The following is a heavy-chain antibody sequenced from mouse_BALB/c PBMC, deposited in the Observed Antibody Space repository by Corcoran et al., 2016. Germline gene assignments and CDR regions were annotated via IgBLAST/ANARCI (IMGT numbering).Heavy chain of an antibody. CDR1: GFNIKDTY. J-gene: IGHJ2*01. CDR3: GRSREGNYVVY. CDR2: IDPANGST. Sequence: EVQLQQSGAELVKTGASVKLSCTASGFNIKDTYMHWVKQRPEQGLEWIGRIDPANGSTKYDPKFQGKATMTADTSSNKVYLQLSSLTSEATAGYYCGRSREGNYVVYWGQGTTLTVSS. V-gene: IGHV14-3*02. D-gene: IGHD2-1*01.